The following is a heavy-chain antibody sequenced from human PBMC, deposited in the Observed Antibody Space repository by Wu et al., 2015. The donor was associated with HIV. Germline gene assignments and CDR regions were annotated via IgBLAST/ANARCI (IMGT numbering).Heavy chain of an antibody. Sequence: QGQLVQSGAEVKKPGASVKVSCKASGYSFSDYGVHWVRQAPGQGLEWMGWINHNGGGATYAQRFQGRVAMTRDTSMSTAYIELSGLTSDDTAVYYCTRDELFRVDDAFDMWGQGTLVTVSS. D-gene: IGHD3-10*01. V-gene: IGHV1-2*02. CDR1: GYSFSDYG. CDR2: INHNGGGA. J-gene: IGHJ3*02. CDR3: TRDELFRVDDAFDM.